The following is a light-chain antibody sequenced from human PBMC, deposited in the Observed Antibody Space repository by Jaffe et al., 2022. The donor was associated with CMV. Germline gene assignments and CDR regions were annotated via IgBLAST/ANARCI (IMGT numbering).Light chain of an antibody. CDR2: RIS. J-gene: IGKJ1*01. CDR1: QSLVHSDGNTH. Sequence: DIVMTQTPLSSPVALGQPASISCRSSQSLVHSDGNTHLSWLQQRPGQPPRLLIYRISNRLSGVPDRFSGSGAGTDFTLKISRVEAEDVGVYYCMQSIEFPRTLGQGTKLEIK. V-gene: IGKV2-24*01. CDR3: MQSIEFPRT.